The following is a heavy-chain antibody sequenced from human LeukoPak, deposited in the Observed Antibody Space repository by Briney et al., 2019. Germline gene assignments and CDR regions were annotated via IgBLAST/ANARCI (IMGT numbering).Heavy chain of an antibody. CDR3: ARAPARYCTNGVCFPTYYYYGMDV. D-gene: IGHD2-8*01. J-gene: IGHJ6*02. Sequence: ASVKVSCKASGYTFTSYDINWVRQATGQGLEWMGWMNPNSGNTGYAQKFQGRVTMARNTSISTAYMELSSLRSEDTAVYYCARAPARYCTNGVCFPTYYYYGMDVWGQGTTVTVSS. CDR2: MNPNSGNT. V-gene: IGHV1-8*01. CDR1: GYTFTSYD.